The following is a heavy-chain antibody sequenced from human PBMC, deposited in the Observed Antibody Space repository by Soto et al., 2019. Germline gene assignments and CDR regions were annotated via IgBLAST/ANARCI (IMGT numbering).Heavy chain of an antibody. CDR2: LYDTDGT. D-gene: IGHD1-1*01. CDR1: GFTFSGKKY. V-gene: IGHV3-66*01. CDR3: ATWLQREHGFHI. Sequence: DVQLVESGGCLVQPGGSLRLSCEASGFTFSGKKYLTWVRQAPGKGLEWVSALYDTDGTFYADSVKGRFTISKDNSKNTFYLQLNSLRPDDTAVYYCATWLQREHGFHIWGLGTMVTVSS. J-gene: IGHJ3*02.